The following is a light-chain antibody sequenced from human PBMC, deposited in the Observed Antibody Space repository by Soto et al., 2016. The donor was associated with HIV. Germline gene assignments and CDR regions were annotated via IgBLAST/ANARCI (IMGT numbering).Light chain of an antibody. J-gene: IGKJ1*01. CDR2: AAS. V-gene: IGKV1-NL1*01. CDR1: QVIRNS. CDR3: QQYYSTPPT. Sequence: DIQMTQSPSSLSASVGDRVTITCRASQVIRNSFAWFQQRPGKAPKLLVYAASRLQTGVPSRFSGSGSGTDYTLTISSLQPEDFATYYCQQYYSTPPTFGQGTKVEIK.